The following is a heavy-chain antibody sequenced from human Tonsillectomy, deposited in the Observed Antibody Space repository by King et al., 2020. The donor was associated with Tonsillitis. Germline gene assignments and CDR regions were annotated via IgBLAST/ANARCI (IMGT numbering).Heavy chain of an antibody. CDR3: ARGGSSSSLNYYYGLDV. J-gene: IGHJ6*02. D-gene: IGHD6-13*01. CDR2: INPNSGGT. Sequence: VQLVESGAEVKKPGASVMVSCKASGYSFTAYYMHWVRQAPGQGLECMGWINPNSGGTNYAQKFQGRVTLTRDTSISTAYMELGRLRSDDTAVYYCARGGSSSSLNYYYGLDVWGQGTTVTVSS. CDR1: GYSFTAYY. V-gene: IGHV1-2*02.